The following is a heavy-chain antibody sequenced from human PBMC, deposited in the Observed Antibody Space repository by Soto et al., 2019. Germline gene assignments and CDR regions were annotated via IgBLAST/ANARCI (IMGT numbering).Heavy chain of an antibody. CDR1: GFTFSSYA. V-gene: IGHV3-23*01. J-gene: IGHJ5*02. CDR2: ISGSGGST. CDR3: AKCLLFPGSAWFDP. D-gene: IGHD2-21*02. Sequence: EVQLLESGGGLVQPGGSLRLSCAASGFTFSSYAMSWVRQAPGKXXXXVXAISGSGGSTYYADSVKGRFTISRDNSKNTLYLQMNSLRAEDTAVYYCAKCLLFPGSAWFDPWGQGTLVTVSS.